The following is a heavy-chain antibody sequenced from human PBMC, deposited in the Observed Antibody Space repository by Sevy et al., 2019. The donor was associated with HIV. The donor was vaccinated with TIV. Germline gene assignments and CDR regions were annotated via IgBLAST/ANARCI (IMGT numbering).Heavy chain of an antibody. Sequence: GGSLRLSCAASGFTFSGSAMHWVRQASGKGLEWVGRIRSKANSYATAYAASVKGRFTISSDDSKNKAYLKMNSQKTEDTAVYYCTIHYYDSSGYYLGRRVLNYWGQGTLVTVSS. CDR1: GFTFSGSA. CDR2: IRSKANSYAT. CDR3: TIHYYDSSGYYLGRRVLNY. D-gene: IGHD3-22*01. J-gene: IGHJ4*02. V-gene: IGHV3-73*01.